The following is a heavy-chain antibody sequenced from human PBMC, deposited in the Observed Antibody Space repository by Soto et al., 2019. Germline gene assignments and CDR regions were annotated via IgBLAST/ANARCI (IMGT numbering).Heavy chain of an antibody. Sequence: GGSLRLSCAASGFTFSSYGMHWVRQAPGKGLEWVAVISYDGSNKYYADSVKGRFTISRDNSKNTLYLQMNSLRAEDTAVYYCAKEINLPYYYDSSAFDYWGQGTLVTVSS. D-gene: IGHD3-22*01. CDR3: AKEINLPYYYDSSAFDY. CDR2: ISYDGSNK. V-gene: IGHV3-30*18. J-gene: IGHJ4*02. CDR1: GFTFSSYG.